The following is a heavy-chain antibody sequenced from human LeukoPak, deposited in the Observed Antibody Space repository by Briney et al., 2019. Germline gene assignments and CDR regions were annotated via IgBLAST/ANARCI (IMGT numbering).Heavy chain of an antibody. Sequence: GGSLRLSCAASGFTVSSNYMSWVRQAPGKGLEWVSVIYSDGSTYHADSVKGRFTISRDNSKNTLYLQMNSLRAEDTAVYYCARAAYGSNGYTAEVADYWGQGTLVTVSS. D-gene: IGHD3-22*01. CDR3: ARAAYGSNGYTAEVADY. CDR1: GFTVSSNY. CDR2: IYSDGST. J-gene: IGHJ4*02. V-gene: IGHV3-53*01.